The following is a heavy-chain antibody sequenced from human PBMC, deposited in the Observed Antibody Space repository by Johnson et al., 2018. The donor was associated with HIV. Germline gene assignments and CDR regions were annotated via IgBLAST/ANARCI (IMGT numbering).Heavy chain of an antibody. J-gene: IGHJ3*02. CDR2: VSYDGNKK. D-gene: IGHD3-10*01. Sequence: RSLRLSCAASRFTFSSYAMHWVRQAPGKGLEWVAVVSYDGNKKYYADSVKGRFTISRDNSKNTMYLQMNSLRAEDTAVYYCATEGYGSGTYGAFDIWGQGTKVTVSS. CDR3: ATEGYGSGTYGAFDI. V-gene: IGHV3-30*04. CDR1: RFTFSSYA.